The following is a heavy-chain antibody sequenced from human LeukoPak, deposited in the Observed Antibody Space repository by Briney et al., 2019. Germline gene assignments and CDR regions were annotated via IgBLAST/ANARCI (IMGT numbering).Heavy chain of an antibody. CDR3: ATLASSTEDYLHY. CDR1: GFTFSSYA. CDR2: ISSSGSTI. D-gene: IGHD5-12*01. Sequence: PGGSLRLSCAASGFTFSSYAMSWIRQAPGKGLEWVSYISSSGSTIYYADSVKGRFTISRDNAKNSLYLQMNSLRAEDTAVYYCATLASSTEDYLHYWGQGTLVTVYS. J-gene: IGHJ4*02. V-gene: IGHV3-11*01.